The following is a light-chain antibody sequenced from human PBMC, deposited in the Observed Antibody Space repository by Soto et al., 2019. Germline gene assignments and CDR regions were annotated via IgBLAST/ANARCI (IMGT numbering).Light chain of an antibody. J-gene: IGKJ4*01. CDR2: DAS. CDR3: QQRSNWLLT. V-gene: IGKV3-11*01. CDR1: QSVGSY. Sequence: EIVLTQSPATLSLSPGERATLSCRASQSVGSYLAWYQQKPGQAPRLLIYDASNRATGIPARFSGSGSGTDFTLTISSLEPEDFAVYYCQQRSNWLLTFGGETKVEIK.